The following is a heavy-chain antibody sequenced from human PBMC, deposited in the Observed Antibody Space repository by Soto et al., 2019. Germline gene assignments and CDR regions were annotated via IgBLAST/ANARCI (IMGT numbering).Heavy chain of an antibody. CDR3: ARSLYCSGSSCYLDN. V-gene: IGHV5-51*01. CDR2: IYPDDSDI. D-gene: IGHD2-15*01. J-gene: IGHJ4*02. Sequence: ESLKIWCKGAGDSCTSYWIYWMRQIPGKGLESVAIIYPDDSDIRYSPSFHGHVTISADRSSSTAFLQWSSLKASDTAIYYCARSLYCSGSSCYLDNWGRGTRVTVSS. CDR1: GDSCTSYW.